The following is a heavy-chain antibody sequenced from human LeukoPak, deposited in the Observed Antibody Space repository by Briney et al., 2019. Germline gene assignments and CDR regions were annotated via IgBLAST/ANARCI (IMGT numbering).Heavy chain of an antibody. D-gene: IGHD1-26*01. V-gene: IGHV1-2*02. CDR1: RYTFTGYY. CDR2: INPNSGGT. J-gene: IGHJ4*02. Sequence: ASVKVSCKASRYTFTGYYMHWVRQAPGQGLEWMGWINPNSGGTNYAQKFQGRVTMTRDTSISTAYMELSRLRSDDTAVYYCARGRAVGATTMGDYWGQGTLVTVSS. CDR3: ARGRAVGATTMGDY.